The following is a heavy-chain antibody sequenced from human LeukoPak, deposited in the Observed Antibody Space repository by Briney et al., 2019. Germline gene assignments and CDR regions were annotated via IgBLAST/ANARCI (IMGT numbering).Heavy chain of an antibody. CDR3: ARGRPWLREADVFDI. J-gene: IGHJ3*02. CDR2: MNPNIGNA. D-gene: IGHD6-19*01. CDR1: GYTFTSYD. Sequence: WASVKVSCKPSGYTFTSYDISSVRQATGQGLEWMGWMNPNIGNAGYTQKFQGRVTMTRNTSISTTYMELSRLRSDDTAVYYCARGRPWLREADVFDIWGQGTMVTVSS. V-gene: IGHV1-8*01.